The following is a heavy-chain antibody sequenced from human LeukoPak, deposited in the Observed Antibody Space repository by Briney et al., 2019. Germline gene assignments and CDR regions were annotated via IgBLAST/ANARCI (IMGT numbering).Heavy chain of an antibody. CDR2: IYYSGST. Sequence: SETLSLTCTVSGGSISSYYWSWIRQPPGKGLEWIGYIYYSGSTNYNPSLKSRVTISVDTSKNQFSLKLSSVTAADTAAYCCARGQRYYYDSSGPYYFDYWGQGTLVTVSS. CDR3: ARGQRYYYDSSGPYYFDY. D-gene: IGHD3-22*01. CDR1: GGSISSYY. J-gene: IGHJ4*02. V-gene: IGHV4-59*01.